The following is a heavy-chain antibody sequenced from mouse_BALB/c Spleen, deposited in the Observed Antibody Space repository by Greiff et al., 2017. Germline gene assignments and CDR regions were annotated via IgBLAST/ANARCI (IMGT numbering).Heavy chain of an antibody. V-gene: IGHV3-6*02. J-gene: IGHJ2*01. CDR3: ARVATYGNSWSY. CDR1: GYSITSGYY. CDR2: ISYDGSN. Sequence: EVPLQESGPGLVKPSQSLSLTCSVTGYSITSGYYWNWIRQFPGNKLEWMGYISYDGSNNYNPSLKNRISINRDTSKNQFFLKLNSVTTEDTATFYCARVATYGNSWSYWGQGTTLTVSS. D-gene: IGHD2-1*01.